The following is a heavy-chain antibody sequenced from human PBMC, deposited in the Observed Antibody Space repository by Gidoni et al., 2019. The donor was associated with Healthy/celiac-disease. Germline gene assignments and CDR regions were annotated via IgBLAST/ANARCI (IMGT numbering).Heavy chain of an antibody. D-gene: IGHD3-10*01. CDR3: ARDMVQGVIKRNAFDI. V-gene: IGHV1-69*01. CDR1: GGTFSSYA. CDR2: IIPIFGTA. J-gene: IGHJ3*02. Sequence: QVQLVQSGAEVKKPGSSVKVSCKASGGTFSSYAISWVRQAPGQGLEWMGGIIPIFGTATSAQKFQGRVTITADESTSTAYMELSSLRSEDTAVYYCARDMVQGVIKRNAFDIWGQGTMVTVSS.